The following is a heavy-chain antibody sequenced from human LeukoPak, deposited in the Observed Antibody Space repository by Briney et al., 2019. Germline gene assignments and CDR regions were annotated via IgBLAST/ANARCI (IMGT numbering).Heavy chain of an antibody. CDR1: GYTFTSYG. Sequence: ASVNVSRKASGYTFTSYGISWVRQARGQGREGMGWISAYNGNTNYAQKLQGRDTMTTDTSTSTAYMELRSLRSDDTAVYYCARITMVRGVIINWFDPWGQGILVTVSS. V-gene: IGHV1-18*01. D-gene: IGHD3-10*01. CDR3: ARITMVRGVIINWFDP. J-gene: IGHJ5*02. CDR2: ISAYNGNT.